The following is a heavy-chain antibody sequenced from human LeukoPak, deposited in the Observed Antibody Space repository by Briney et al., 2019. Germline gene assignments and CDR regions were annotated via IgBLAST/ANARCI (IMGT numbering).Heavy chain of an antibody. D-gene: IGHD3-16*02. CDR1: GFTFSSYG. CDR2: ISAYNGNT. J-gene: IGHJ4*02. Sequence: GGSLRLSCAASGFTFSSYGISWVRQAPGQGLEWMGWISAYNGNTNYAQKLQGRVTMTTDTSTSTAYMELRSLRSDDTAVHYCARDKYDYVWGSYRYPHYWGQGTLVTVSS. V-gene: IGHV1-18*01. CDR3: ARDKYDYVWGSYRYPHY.